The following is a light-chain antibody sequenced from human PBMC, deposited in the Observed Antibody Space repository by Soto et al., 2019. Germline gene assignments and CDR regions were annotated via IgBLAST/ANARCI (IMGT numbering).Light chain of an antibody. Sequence: EIVLTQSPGTLSLSPGERVALSCGASQSVRSNYLAWYQQKPGQAPRLLIYGASSRPGGIPDRFSGSGAGAYFNLTISRLEPADFGVYYCQQYGSSHTFGQGTRLEI. CDR1: QSVRSNY. CDR2: GAS. J-gene: IGKJ5*01. CDR3: QQYGSSHT. V-gene: IGKV3-20*01.